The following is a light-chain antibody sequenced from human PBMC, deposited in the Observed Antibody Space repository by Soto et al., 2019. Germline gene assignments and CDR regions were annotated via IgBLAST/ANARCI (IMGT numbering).Light chain of an antibody. CDR3: QQSYRTPRT. V-gene: IGKV1-39*01. J-gene: IGKJ4*01. CDR1: QSISTY. Sequence: DIQMTQSPSSLSTSVGDRVTITCRASQSISTYLNWYQQKPGKAPKLLIYDAFSLQSGVPSRFSGSGSGTDFTLTISSLQPGDFATYYCQQSYRTPRTFGGGTKVDI. CDR2: DAF.